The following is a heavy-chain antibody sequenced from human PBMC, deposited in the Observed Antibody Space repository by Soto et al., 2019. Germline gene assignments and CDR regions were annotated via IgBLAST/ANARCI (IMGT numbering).Heavy chain of an antibody. V-gene: IGHV1-69*14. CDR2: IVPTVDTS. CDR1: GATFSSYA. CDR3: VRVVAIPGYPDN. Sequence: QVQLVQSGAEVRQPASSVKVSCKTSGATFSSYAITWVRQAPGQGLEWMGGIVPTVDTSTYAQKFQGRVTITADKVTHTVYMELCSLRSDDTAVYYCVRVVAIPGYPDNWGQGTLVTVSS. D-gene: IGHD5-12*01. J-gene: IGHJ4*02.